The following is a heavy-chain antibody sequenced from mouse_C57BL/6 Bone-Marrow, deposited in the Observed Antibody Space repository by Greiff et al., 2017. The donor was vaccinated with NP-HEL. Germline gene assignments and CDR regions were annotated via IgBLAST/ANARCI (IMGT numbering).Heavy chain of an antibody. J-gene: IGHJ1*03. CDR2: IHPNSGST. V-gene: IGHV1-64*01. Sequence: VQLQQSGAELVKPGASVKLSCKASGYTFTSYWMHWVKQRPGQGLEWIGMIHPNSGSTNYNEKFKSKATLTVDKSSSTAYMQLSSLTSEDSAVYYCARRGGGWYFDVWGTGTTVTVSS. CDR3: ARRGGGWYFDV. CDR1: GYTFTSYW.